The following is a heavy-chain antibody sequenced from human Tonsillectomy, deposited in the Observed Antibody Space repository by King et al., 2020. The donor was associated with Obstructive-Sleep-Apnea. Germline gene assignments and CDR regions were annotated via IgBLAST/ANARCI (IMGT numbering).Heavy chain of an antibody. CDR3: AFGGDLYYYDSSGYLGDAFDI. D-gene: IGHD3-22*01. V-gene: IGHV3-23*04. J-gene: IGHJ3*02. CDR2: ISGSGGST. CDR1: GFTFSSYA. Sequence: VQLVESGGGLVQPGGSLRLSCAASGFTFSSYAMSWVRQAPGKGLEWVSAISGSGGSTYYADSVKGRFTISRDNSKNTLDLQMNSLRAEDTAVYYCAFGGDLYYYDSSGYLGDAFDIWGQGTMVTVSS.